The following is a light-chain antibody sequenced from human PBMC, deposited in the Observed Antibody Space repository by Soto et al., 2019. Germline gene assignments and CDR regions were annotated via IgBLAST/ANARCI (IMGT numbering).Light chain of an antibody. J-gene: IGLJ1*01. V-gene: IGLV2-14*01. CDR1: SSDVGGYNY. CDR3: SLYTSSSTYV. Sequence: QSALTQPVSVSGSPGQSITISCTGTSSDVGGYNYVSWYQQHPGKAPKLMIYDVSNRPSGVSNRFSGSKSGNTASLTISGLQAEDEADYYCSLYTSSSTYVFGTGTKVTVL. CDR2: DVS.